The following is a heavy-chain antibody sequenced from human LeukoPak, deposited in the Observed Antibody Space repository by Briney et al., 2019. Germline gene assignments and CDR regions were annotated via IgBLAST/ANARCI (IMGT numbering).Heavy chain of an antibody. D-gene: IGHD6-19*01. Sequence: GGSLRLSCAASGFTFSNAWMSWVRQAPGKGLEWVGRIKSKTDGGTTDYAAPVKGRFTISRDDSKNTLYLQMNSLKTEDTAVYYCTTGDSSGWYVQAWGQGTLVTVSS. CDR3: TTGDSSGWYVQA. J-gene: IGHJ5*02. V-gene: IGHV3-15*01. CDR2: IKSKTDGGTT. CDR1: GFTFSNAW.